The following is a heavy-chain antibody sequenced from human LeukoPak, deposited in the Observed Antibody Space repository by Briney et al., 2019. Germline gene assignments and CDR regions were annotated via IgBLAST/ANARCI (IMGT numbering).Heavy chain of an antibody. CDR1: GGSISSYY. Sequence: PSETLSLTCTVSGGSISSYYWSWIRQPAGKGLEWIGRIYTSGSTNYNPSLKSRVTMSVDTSKNQFPLKLSSVTAADTDVYYCARDPTYSSSWYSGFYCYGMDVWGQGTTVTVSS. V-gene: IGHV4-4*07. CDR3: ARDPTYSSSWYSGFYCYGMDV. D-gene: IGHD6-13*01. CDR2: IYTSGST. J-gene: IGHJ6*02.